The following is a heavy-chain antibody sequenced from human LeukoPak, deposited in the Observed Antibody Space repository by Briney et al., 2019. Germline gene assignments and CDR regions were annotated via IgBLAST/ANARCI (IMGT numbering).Heavy chain of an antibody. CDR3: ARLYDDCTRSTCLWYFDY. J-gene: IGHJ4*02. CDR1: GFSFDRYS. D-gene: IGHD2/OR15-2a*01. CDR2: ISRGGTNI. Sequence: GGSLRLSCAASGFSFDRYSMYWVRQAPGKGLEWVASISRGGTNIYYADSVKGRFVISRDDSNNSLILQMNSLTAEDSAVYYCARLYDDCTRSTCLWYFDYWGQGTLVTVPS. V-gene: IGHV3-21*01.